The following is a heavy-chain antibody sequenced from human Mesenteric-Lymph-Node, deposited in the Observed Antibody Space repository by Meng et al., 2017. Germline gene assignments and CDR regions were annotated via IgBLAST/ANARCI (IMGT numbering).Heavy chain of an antibody. CDR2: INHSGST. J-gene: IGHJ4*02. D-gene: IGHD4-17*01. CDR1: GGSFSGYY. V-gene: IGHV4-34*01. Sequence: QGQLQESGPGLLKPSGTLSLTCAVYGGSFSGYYWSWIRQPPGKGLEWIGEINHSGSTNYNPSLKSRVTISVDTSKNQFSLKLSSVTAADTAVYYCARGSVIWTTVTTPYYFDYWGQGTLVTVSS. CDR3: ARGSVIWTTVTTPYYFDY.